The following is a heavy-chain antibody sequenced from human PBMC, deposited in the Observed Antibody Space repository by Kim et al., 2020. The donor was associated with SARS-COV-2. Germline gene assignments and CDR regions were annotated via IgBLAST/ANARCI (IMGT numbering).Heavy chain of an antibody. D-gene: IGHD3-10*01. V-gene: IGHV3-23*01. Sequence: GGSLRLSCAASGFTFSSYAMSWVRQAPGKGLEWVSAISGSGGSTYYADSVKGRFTISRDNSKNTLYLQMNSLRAEDTAVYYCASPYYGSGSYAWNFDYWGQGTLVTVSS. CDR2: ISGSGGST. CDR1: GFTFSSYA. CDR3: ASPYYGSGSYAWNFDY. J-gene: IGHJ4*02.